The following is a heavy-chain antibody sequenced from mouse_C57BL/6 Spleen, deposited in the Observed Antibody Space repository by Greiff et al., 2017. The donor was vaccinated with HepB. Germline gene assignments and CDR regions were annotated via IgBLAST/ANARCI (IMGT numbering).Heavy chain of an antibody. CDR1: GYTFTNYW. CDR3: ARWGGSSPYAMDY. J-gene: IGHJ4*01. V-gene: IGHV1-63*01. D-gene: IGHD1-1*01. CDR2: IYPGGGYT. Sequence: VKLQESGAELVRPGTSVKMSCKASGYTFTNYWIGWAKQRPGHGLEWIGDIYPGGGYTNYNEKFKGKATLTADKSSSTAYMQFSSLTSEDSAIYYCARWGGSSPYAMDYWGQGTSVTVSS.